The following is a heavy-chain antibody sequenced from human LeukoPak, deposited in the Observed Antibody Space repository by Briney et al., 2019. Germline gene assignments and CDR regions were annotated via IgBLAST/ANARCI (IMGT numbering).Heavy chain of an antibody. Sequence: GGSLRLSCAASGFTFSSYAMSWVRQAPGKGLEWVSGSSGSGDTTYYADSVKGRFTITRDSAKNTLYLQMNSLRAEDTAVYYCARGTGNYYGYWGQGTLVTVSS. D-gene: IGHD3/OR15-3a*01. CDR3: ARGTGNYYGY. CDR1: GFTFSSYA. CDR2: SSGSGDTT. J-gene: IGHJ4*02. V-gene: IGHV3-23*01.